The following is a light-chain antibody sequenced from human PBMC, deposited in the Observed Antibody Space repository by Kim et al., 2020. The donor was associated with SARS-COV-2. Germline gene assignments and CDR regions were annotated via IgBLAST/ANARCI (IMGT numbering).Light chain of an antibody. CDR2: DAS. CDR1: QDITKY. V-gene: IGKV1-33*01. Sequence: DIQMTQSPSSLSASVGDRVTITCQASQDITKYLNWYQHKPGQAPKPLIYDASNLETGVPSRFSGGGFGTHFIFSISSLQPEDVATYYCQQHENLPYTFGQGTKLEIK. J-gene: IGKJ2*01. CDR3: QQHENLPYT.